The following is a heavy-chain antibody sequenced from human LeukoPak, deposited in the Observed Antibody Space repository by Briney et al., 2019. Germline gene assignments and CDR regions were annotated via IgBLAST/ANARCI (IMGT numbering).Heavy chain of an antibody. CDR2: ISGYNGNT. CDR1: GYTFTIYG. J-gene: IGHJ6*03. CDR3: ARSEQFPYYMDV. V-gene: IGHV1-18*01. Sequence: ASVKVSCKASGYTFTIYGITWVRQAPGQGLEWMGWISGYNGNTDYAQKLQGRVTMTTDTSTSTAYMELSRLRSDDTAVYYCARSEQFPYYMDVWGKGTTVTVSS. D-gene: IGHD6-19*01.